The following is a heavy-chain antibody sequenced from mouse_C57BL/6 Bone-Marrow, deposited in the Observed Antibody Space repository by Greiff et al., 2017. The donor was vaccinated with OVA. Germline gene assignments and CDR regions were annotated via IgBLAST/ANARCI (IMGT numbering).Heavy chain of an antibody. V-gene: IGHV1-64*01. CDR3: ASPYDYDDWYFDV. J-gene: IGHJ1*03. D-gene: IGHD2-4*01. CDR1: GYTFTSYW. CDR2: IHPNGGST. Sequence: VQLQQPGAELVKPGASVKLSCKASGYTFTSYWMHWVKQRPGQGLEWIGMIHPNGGSTNYNEKFKSKATLTVDKSTSTAYMQLRSLTSEDSAVYYCASPYDYDDWYFDVWGTGTTVTVSS.